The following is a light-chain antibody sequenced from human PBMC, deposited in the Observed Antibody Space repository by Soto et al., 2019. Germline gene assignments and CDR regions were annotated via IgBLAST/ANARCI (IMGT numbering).Light chain of an antibody. CDR3: QQYGTSPRT. CDR2: GTS. CDR1: QSVGTLC. Sequence: TVLTQPPGTLSLSPEDRATLSCRASQSVGTLCLAWYQQKPGQAPRLLISGTSTRATGIPDRFSGSASGTDFTLTISRLEPEDFAVYYCQQYGTSPRTFGQGTKVDIK. V-gene: IGKV3-20*01. J-gene: IGKJ1*01.